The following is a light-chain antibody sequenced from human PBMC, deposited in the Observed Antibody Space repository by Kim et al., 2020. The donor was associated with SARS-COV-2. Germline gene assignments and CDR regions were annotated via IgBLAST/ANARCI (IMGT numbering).Light chain of an antibody. CDR2: KVS. Sequence: QPGSISCRSSQSLVYSGGNTYLSWFQQRPGQSPRRLIYKVSNRDSGVPDRFSGSGSGTDFTLKISRVEAEDVGVYYCMQGTHWPTFGGGTKVDIK. CDR1: QSLVYSGGNTY. CDR3: MQGTHWPT. V-gene: IGKV2-30*01. J-gene: IGKJ4*01.